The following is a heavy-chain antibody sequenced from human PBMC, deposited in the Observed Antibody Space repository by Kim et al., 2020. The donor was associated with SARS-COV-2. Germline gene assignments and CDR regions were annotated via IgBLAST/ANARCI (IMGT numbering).Heavy chain of an antibody. CDR1: GFTFSTYW. Sequence: GGSLRLSCAASGFTFSTYWMSWVRQAPGKGLEWVANIKQDGSEKYYVDSVKGRFTISRDNAKNSLYLQMNSLRAEDTAVYYCARDNIFYSYGQLRGYYYYYGMDVWGQGTTFTVSS. D-gene: IGHD5-18*01. J-gene: IGHJ6*02. CDR2: IKQDGSEK. CDR3: ARDNIFYSYGQLRGYYYYYGMDV. V-gene: IGHV3-7*01.